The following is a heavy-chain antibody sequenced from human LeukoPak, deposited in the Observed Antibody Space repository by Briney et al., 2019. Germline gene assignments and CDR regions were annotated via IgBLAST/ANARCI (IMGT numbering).Heavy chain of an antibody. CDR2: IYPADSHA. CDR1: GYSFTDYW. Sequence: GESLKISCKASGYSFTDYWIGWVRQMPGKGLEWMAIIYPADSHARYTYSPSFQGQVTISADKSISTAYLQWSSLKASDTAMYYCARSTSGSFDYWGQGTPVTVSS. CDR3: ARSTSGSFDY. J-gene: IGHJ4*02. D-gene: IGHD3-10*01. V-gene: IGHV5-51*01.